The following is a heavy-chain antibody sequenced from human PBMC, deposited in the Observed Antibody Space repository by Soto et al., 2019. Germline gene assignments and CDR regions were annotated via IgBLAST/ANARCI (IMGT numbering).Heavy chain of an antibody. Sequence: ASVKVSCKASGGTFSSYAISWVRQAPGQGLEWMGGIIPIFGTANYAQKFQGRVTITADESTSTAYMELSSLRSEDTAVYYCARDISGSYYYAGMDVWGQGTTVTVSS. D-gene: IGHD3-10*01. J-gene: IGHJ6*02. CDR1: GGTFSSYA. V-gene: IGHV1-69*13. CDR3: ARDISGSYYYAGMDV. CDR2: IIPIFGTA.